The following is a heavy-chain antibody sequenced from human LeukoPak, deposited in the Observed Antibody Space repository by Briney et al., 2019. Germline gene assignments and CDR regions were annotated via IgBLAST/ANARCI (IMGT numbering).Heavy chain of an antibody. CDR3: ARGALAAGERLKNNWFDP. CDR2: ISYDGDKK. V-gene: IGHV3-30*03. CDR1: GFTFSSYS. D-gene: IGHD6-13*01. J-gene: IGHJ5*02. Sequence: PGGSLRLSCAASGFTFSSYSMNWVRQAPGKGLQWVAIISYDGDKKEYTDSVKGRLTISRDNSKNTLSLQMNSLRAEDTALYYCARGALAAGERLKNNWFDPWGQGTLVTVSS.